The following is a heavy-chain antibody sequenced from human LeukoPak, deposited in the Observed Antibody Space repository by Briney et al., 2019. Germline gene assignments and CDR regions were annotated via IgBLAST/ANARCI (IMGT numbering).Heavy chain of an antibody. J-gene: IGHJ4*02. Sequence: HPGGSLRLSCAASGVIFPSYWMTWVRQAPGKGLEWVANIKQDGSEKYYVDSVKGRFTISRDNAKNSVYLQMNSLRAEDTAVYYCARRHHFGFLDSWGQGTLVTVSS. CDR1: GVIFPSYW. D-gene: IGHD3-10*01. CDR3: ARRHHFGFLDS. V-gene: IGHV3-7*04. CDR2: IKQDGSEK.